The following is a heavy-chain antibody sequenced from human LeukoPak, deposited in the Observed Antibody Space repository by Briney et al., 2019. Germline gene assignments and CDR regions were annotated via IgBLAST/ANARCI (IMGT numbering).Heavy chain of an antibody. CDR3: ARFIDYSSGWFDY. D-gene: IGHD6-19*01. Sequence: NPSETLSLTCSVSGGSISTYYWSWIRQPPGKGLEWIGYIYYKGSTNYNPSLKSRVTISVDPSRNQFSLKLTSVTAADTAVYYCARFIDYSSGWFDYWGQGTLVTVSS. CDR2: IYYKGST. V-gene: IGHV4-59*01. J-gene: IGHJ4*02. CDR1: GGSISTYY.